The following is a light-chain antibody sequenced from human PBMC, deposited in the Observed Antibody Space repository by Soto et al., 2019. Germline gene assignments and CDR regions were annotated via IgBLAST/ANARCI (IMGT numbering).Light chain of an antibody. CDR1: QTVRNN. Sequence: EIVLTQSPGTLSLSPGERATLSCRASQTVRNNYLAWYQQKPGQAPRLLIYGASTRATDIPARFSGSGSGTDFTLTISNLQSEDFAVYYCQQYNNWPPITFGQGTKVDIK. V-gene: IGKV3-15*01. CDR3: QQYNNWPPIT. CDR2: GAS. J-gene: IGKJ1*01.